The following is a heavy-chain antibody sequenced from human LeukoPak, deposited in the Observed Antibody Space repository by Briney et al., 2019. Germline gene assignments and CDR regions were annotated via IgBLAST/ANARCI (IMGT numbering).Heavy chain of an antibody. Sequence: GRSLRLSCAASGFTFSSYAMHWVRQAPGKGLEWVAVISYDGSNKYYADSMKGRFTISRDNSKNTLYLQMNSLRAEDTAVYYCARDGSFTSAAPDYWGQGTLVTVSS. CDR1: GFTFSSYA. CDR3: ARDGSFTSAAPDY. D-gene: IGHD2-2*01. V-gene: IGHV3-30*04. CDR2: ISYDGSNK. J-gene: IGHJ4*02.